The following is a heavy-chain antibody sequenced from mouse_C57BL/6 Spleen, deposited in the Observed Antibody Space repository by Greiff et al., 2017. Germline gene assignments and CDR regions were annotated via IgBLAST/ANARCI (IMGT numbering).Heavy chain of an antibody. D-gene: IGHD1-1*01. Sequence: QVQLKQSGAELVKPGASVKLSCKASGYTFTSYWMHWVKQRPGQGLEWIGMIHPNSGSTNYNEKFKSKATLTVDKSSSTAYMQLSSLTSEDSAVFDSARWDCGSSYCDYWGQGTTPTVSS. J-gene: IGHJ2*01. CDR1: GYTFTSYW. CDR3: ARWDCGSSYCDY. V-gene: IGHV1-64*01. CDR2: IHPNSGST.